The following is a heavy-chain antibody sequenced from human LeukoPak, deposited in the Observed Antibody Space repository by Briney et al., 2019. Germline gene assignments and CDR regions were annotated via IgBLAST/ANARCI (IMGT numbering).Heavy chain of an antibody. J-gene: IGHJ6*02. CDR3: ARGWKIFYYYYGVDV. Sequence: SVKVSCKASGGTFSSYAISWVRQAPGQGLEWMGGIIPIFGTANYAQKFQGRVTITADESTSTAYMELSSLRSEDTAVYYCARGWKIFYYYYGVDVWGQGTTVTVSS. CDR2: IIPIFGTA. V-gene: IGHV1-69*13. CDR1: GGTFSSYA. D-gene: IGHD2/OR15-2a*01.